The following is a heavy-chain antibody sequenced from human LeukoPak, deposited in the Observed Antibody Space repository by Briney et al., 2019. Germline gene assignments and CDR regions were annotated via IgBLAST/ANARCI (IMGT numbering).Heavy chain of an antibody. V-gene: IGHV4-34*01. J-gene: IGHJ3*02. D-gene: IGHD3-10*01. Sequence: GSLRLSCAASGFTFSSYWMSWVRQPPGKGLEWIGEINHSGSTNYNPSLKSRVTISVDTSKNQFSLKLSSVTAADTAVYYCARHVPWRLWFGDHDAFDIWGQGTMVTVSS. CDR2: INHSGST. CDR3: ARHVPWRLWFGDHDAFDI. CDR1: GFTFSSYW.